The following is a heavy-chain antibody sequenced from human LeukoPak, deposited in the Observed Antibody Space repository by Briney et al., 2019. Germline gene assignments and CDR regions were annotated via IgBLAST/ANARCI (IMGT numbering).Heavy chain of an antibody. V-gene: IGHV3-23*01. CDR2: ISASGDST. CDR1: GFTFSSYA. D-gene: IGHD1-14*01. Sequence: GGSLRLSCAASGFTFSSYAMSWVRQAPGKGLEWVSAISASGDSTYYADSVEGRFSISRDNSKNTLSLQMNSLRAEDTAVYYCARDKNGPETWGQGTLVTVSS. J-gene: IGHJ4*02. CDR3: ARDKNGPET.